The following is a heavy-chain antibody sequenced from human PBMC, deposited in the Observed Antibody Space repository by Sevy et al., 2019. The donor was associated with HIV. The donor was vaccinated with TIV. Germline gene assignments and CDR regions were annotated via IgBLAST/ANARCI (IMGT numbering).Heavy chain of an antibody. D-gene: IGHD2-2*01. CDR1: GGTFSKYA. CDR3: ARDRGFSSTSEYGMDV. V-gene: IGHV1-69*13. J-gene: IGHJ6*02. Sequence: ASVKVSCKASGGTFSKYAITWVRQAPGQGLEWRGGIIPIFGTANYAQKFQGRVTITADESTSTAYMELSSLRSEDTAVYYCARDRGFSSTSEYGMDVWCQGTTVTVSS. CDR2: IIPIFGTA.